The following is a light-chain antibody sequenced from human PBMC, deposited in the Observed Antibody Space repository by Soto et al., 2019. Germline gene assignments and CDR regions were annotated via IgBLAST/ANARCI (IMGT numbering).Light chain of an antibody. J-gene: IGKJ4*01. CDR3: QQLNSYPRT. V-gene: IGKV1-9*01. Sequence: DIQLTQFPSFLSASVGDRVTITCRASQGISSYLAWYHQKPGKAPKLLIYAASTLQSGVPSRFSGSGSGTEFTLTISSLQPEDFATYYCQQLNSYPRTFGGGTKVEIK. CDR1: QGISSY. CDR2: AAS.